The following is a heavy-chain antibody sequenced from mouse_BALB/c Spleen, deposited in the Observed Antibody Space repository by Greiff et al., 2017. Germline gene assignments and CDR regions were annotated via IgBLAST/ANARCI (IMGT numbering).Heavy chain of an antibody. CDR3: ARNYYYGSSYFDY. D-gene: IGHD1-1*01. CDR2: IAPGSGST. V-gene: IGHV1S41*01. Sequence: DLVKPGASVKLSCKASGYTFTSYWINWIKQRPGQGLEWIGRIAPGSGSTYYSEMFKGKATLTVDTSSSTAYIQLSSLSSEDSAVYFCARNYYYGSSYFDYWGQGTTLTVSS. J-gene: IGHJ2*01. CDR1: GYTFTSYW.